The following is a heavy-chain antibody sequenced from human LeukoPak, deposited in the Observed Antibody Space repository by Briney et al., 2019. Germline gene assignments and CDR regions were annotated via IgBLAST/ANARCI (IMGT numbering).Heavy chain of an antibody. CDR1: GYTFTGYY. J-gene: IGHJ4*02. D-gene: IGHD2-15*01. Sequence: ASVKVSCKASGYTFTGYYMHWVRQAPGQGLEWMGWINPNSGGTNYAQKFQGRVTMTRDTSISTAYMELSRLRSDDTAVYYCARGLRTCSGGNCYKEFDYWGQGTLVTVSS. CDR3: ARGLRTCSGGNCYKEFDY. V-gene: IGHV1-2*02. CDR2: INPNSGGT.